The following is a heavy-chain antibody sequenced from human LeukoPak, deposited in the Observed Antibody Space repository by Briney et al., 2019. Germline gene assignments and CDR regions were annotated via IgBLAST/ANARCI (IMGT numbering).Heavy chain of an antibody. CDR1: GFTFSNYG. CDR3: AKDPNPTGTYGNYWVY. V-gene: IGHV3-30*18. CDR2: ISYDGSSN. J-gene: IGHJ4*02. Sequence: GGSLRLSCAASGFTFSNYGMHWVRQAPGKGLEWVALISYDGSSNYYADSVKGRFTISRDNSKNTLYLQMNSLRAEDTALYFCAKDPNPTGTYGNYWVYWGQGTLVTVSS. D-gene: IGHD1-26*01.